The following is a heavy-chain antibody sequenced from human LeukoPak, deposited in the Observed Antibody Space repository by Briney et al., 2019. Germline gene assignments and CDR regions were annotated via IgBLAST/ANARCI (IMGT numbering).Heavy chain of an antibody. Sequence: GGSLRLSCEASGFTFSDPYMSWIRQAPGKGLECLSYISGSGTDINYADSVRGRFTTSRDNAKNSLYLQMNSLRAEDTAVYYCARDTRDGDYANWFDPWGQGTLVTVSS. D-gene: IGHD4-17*01. CDR1: GFTFSDPY. CDR2: ISGSGTDI. CDR3: ARDTRDGDYANWFDP. V-gene: IGHV3-11*04. J-gene: IGHJ5*02.